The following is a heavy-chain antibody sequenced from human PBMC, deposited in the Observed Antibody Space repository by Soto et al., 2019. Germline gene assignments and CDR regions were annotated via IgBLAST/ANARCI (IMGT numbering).Heavy chain of an antibody. CDR1: GFTFSSYA. D-gene: IGHD5-12*01. Sequence: EVQLLESGGGLVQPGGSLRLSCAASGFTFSSYAMSWVLQAPGKGLEWVSAISGSGGSTYYADSVKGRFTISRDNSKNTLYPQMNSLRAEDTAVYYCAKGARDGYTLWVFDYWGQGTLVTVSS. CDR3: AKGARDGYTLWVFDY. V-gene: IGHV3-23*01. CDR2: ISGSGGST. J-gene: IGHJ4*02.